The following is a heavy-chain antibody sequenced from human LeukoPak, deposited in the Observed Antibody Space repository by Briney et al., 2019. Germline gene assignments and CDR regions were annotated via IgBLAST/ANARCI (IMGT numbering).Heavy chain of an antibody. V-gene: IGHV3-30*03. CDR3: ARDVSYCSGGSCYLGYYGMDV. CDR2: ISYDGSNK. J-gene: IGHJ6*02. D-gene: IGHD2-15*01. CDR1: GFTFSSYG. Sequence: GGSLRLSCAASGFTFSSYGMHWVRQAPGKGLEWVAVISYDGSNKYYADSVKGRFTISRDNPKNTLYLQMNSLRAEDTAVYYCARDVSYCSGGSCYLGYYGMDVWGQGTTVTVSS.